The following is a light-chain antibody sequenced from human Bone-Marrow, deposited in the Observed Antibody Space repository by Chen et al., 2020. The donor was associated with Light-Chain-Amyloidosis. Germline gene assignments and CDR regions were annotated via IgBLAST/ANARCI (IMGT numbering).Light chain of an antibody. CDR1: QTISSNY. V-gene: IGKV3-20*01. J-gene: IGKJ4*01. CDR3: QQYGTSPLT. Sequence: EIVLTQSPGTLSLSPGEGANLSCRASQTISSNYLTWYQHKFGQAPRLLMYGSSSRATGIPDRFTGSGSGTDFTLTINRLEPEDFARYYCQQYGTSPLTFGGGTKVEIK. CDR2: GSS.